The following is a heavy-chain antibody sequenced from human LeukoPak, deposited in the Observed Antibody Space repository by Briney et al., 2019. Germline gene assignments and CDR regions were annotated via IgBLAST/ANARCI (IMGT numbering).Heavy chain of an antibody. Sequence: GGSLRLSCEASGFTFDAYAMHWVRQAPGKGLEWVSLINKDGSATYYADSVKGRFTISRDNSKNSLYLQMNSLRVEDTAVYYCARDYKYAFDNWGQGTLVTVSS. CDR3: ARDYKYAFDN. D-gene: IGHD5-24*01. V-gene: IGHV3-43*02. CDR1: GFTFDAYA. J-gene: IGHJ4*02. CDR2: INKDGSAT.